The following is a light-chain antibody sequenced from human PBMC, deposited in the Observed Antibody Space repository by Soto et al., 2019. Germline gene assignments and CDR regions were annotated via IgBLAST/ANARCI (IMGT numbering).Light chain of an antibody. CDR1: SSDVGSYNL. Sequence: QSALPQPASVSGSPGQSITISCTGTSSDVGSYNLVSWYQQHPGKAPKLMIYEGSKRPSGVSNRFSGSKSGNTASMTLSGLQAEDEADYYCCSYAGSSTFLYVFGTGTKLTVL. J-gene: IGLJ1*01. V-gene: IGLV2-23*03. CDR3: CSYAGSSTFLYV. CDR2: EGS.